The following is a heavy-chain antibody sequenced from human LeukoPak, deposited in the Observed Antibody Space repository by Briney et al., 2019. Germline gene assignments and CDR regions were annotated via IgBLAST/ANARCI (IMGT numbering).Heavy chain of an antibody. V-gene: IGHV1-18*04. D-gene: IGHD3-9*01. CDR1: GYTFTSYG. CDR2: ISAYNGNT. Sequence: ASVKVSCKASGYTFTSYGISWVRQAPGQGLEWMGWISAYNGNTNYAQKRQGRVTMTTDTSTSTAYMELRSLRSDDTAVYYCARVTPGGYEGFDWLENFDYWGQGTLVTVSS. CDR3: ARVTPGGYEGFDWLENFDY. J-gene: IGHJ4*02.